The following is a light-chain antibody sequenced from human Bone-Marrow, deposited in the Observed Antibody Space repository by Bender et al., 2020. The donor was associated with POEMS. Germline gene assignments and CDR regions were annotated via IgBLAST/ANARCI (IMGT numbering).Light chain of an antibody. CDR1: SGDFGAYKF. CDR3: SSFAGSDTWV. V-gene: IGLV2-14*03. CDR2: DVI. J-gene: IGLJ3*02. Sequence: QPALTQPASVSGSPGQSITVSCTGTSGDFGAYKFVSWYQQHPGKAPKLIIHDVISRPLGVSSRFSASKSGHTASLTIFGLQAEDEASYYCSSFAGSDTWVFGGGTKVPVL.